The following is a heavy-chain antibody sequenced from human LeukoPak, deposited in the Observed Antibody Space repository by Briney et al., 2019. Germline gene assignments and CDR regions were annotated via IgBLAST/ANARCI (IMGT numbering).Heavy chain of an antibody. CDR1: GGSFSGYY. Sequence: SQTLSLTCAVYGGSFSGYYWSWIRQPPGKGLEWIGEIDHSGSTNYNPSLKSRVTISVDTSKNQLSLKLNSVTAADTAVYYCARDSSYYFSAGRGAIDYWGQGTLVTVSS. J-gene: IGHJ4*02. D-gene: IGHD1-26*01. CDR3: ARDSSYYFSAGRGAIDY. V-gene: IGHV4-34*09. CDR2: IDHSGST.